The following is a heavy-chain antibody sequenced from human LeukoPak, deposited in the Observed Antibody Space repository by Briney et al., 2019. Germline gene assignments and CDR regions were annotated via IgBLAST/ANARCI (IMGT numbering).Heavy chain of an antibody. CDR2: IWYDGSNK. CDR1: GFTFSSYV. D-gene: IGHD5-18*01. Sequence: PGGSLRLSCAESGFTFSSYVMHWVRQAPGKRLEWVGVIWYDGSNKYYADSVKGRFTISRDNSKNTLYLQMNSLRAEDTAVYYCARDSDTAMVDYWGQGTLVTVSS. CDR3: ARDSDTAMVDY. J-gene: IGHJ4*02. V-gene: IGHV3-33*01.